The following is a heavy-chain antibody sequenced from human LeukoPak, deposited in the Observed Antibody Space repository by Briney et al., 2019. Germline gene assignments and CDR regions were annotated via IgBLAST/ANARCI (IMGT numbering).Heavy chain of an antibody. Sequence: GGSLRLSCAASGFTFSSFWMTWVRQAPGKGLVWVAHIKQDGSEKYYVDSVKGRFTISRDNAKNSLYLQMNSLRAEDTAVYYCARGFRGYTYALYYWGQGTLVTVSS. V-gene: IGHV3-7*01. CDR2: IKQDGSEK. D-gene: IGHD5-18*01. CDR1: GFTFSSFW. CDR3: ARGFRGYTYALYY. J-gene: IGHJ4*02.